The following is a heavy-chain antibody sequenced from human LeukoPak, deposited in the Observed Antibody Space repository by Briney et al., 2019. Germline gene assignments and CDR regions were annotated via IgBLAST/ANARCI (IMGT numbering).Heavy chain of an antibody. Sequence: SETLSLTCTVSGGSISSYYWSWIRQPPGKGLEWIGYIYYSGSTNYNPSLKSRVTISVDTPKNQFSLKLSSVTAADTAVYYCARARITMVRGVVQNWFDPWGQGTLVTVSS. CDR2: IYYSGST. D-gene: IGHD3-10*01. V-gene: IGHV4-59*01. CDR3: ARARITMVRGVVQNWFDP. J-gene: IGHJ5*02. CDR1: GGSISSYY.